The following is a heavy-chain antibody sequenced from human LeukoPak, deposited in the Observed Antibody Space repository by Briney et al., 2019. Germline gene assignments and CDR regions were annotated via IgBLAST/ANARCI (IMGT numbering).Heavy chain of an antibody. CDR2: IYNSESI. CDR3: ARDRSSSYTRDWSDP. V-gene: IGHV4-4*07. J-gene: IGHJ5*02. D-gene: IGHD6-13*01. CDR1: GGSISGYY. Sequence: SETLSLTCTVSGGSISGYYWSWIRQPAGKGLEWIGGIYNSESINYNPSLKSRVTMSIDTSKNQFSLKLNSVTAADTAVYYCARDRSSSYTRDWSDPWGQGVLVTVSS.